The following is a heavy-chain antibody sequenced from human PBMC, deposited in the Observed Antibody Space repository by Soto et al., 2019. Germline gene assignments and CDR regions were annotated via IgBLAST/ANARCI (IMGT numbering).Heavy chain of an antibody. D-gene: IGHD5-18*01. J-gene: IGHJ4*02. CDR2: INPNSGGT. Sequence: VASVKVSCKASGYTFTGYYMHWVRQAPGQGLEWMGWINPNSGGTNYAQKLQGRVTMTRDTSISTAYMELSRLRSDDTAVYYCARGTGYSYGSTYYFDYWGQGTLVTVSS. CDR1: GYTFTGYY. V-gene: IGHV1-2*02. CDR3: ARGTGYSYGSTYYFDY.